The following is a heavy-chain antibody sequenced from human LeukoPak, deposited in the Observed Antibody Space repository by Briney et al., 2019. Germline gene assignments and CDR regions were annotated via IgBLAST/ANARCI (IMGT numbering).Heavy chain of an antibody. J-gene: IGHJ3*02. V-gene: IGHV1-18*01. CDR3: ARGLWSGFSGHAGRGFDI. CDR2: ISPYNDNT. Sequence: VASVKVSCKASGYTFTTYGISWVRQAPGQGLEWMGWISPYNDNTWYTQSLQGRVTMTTDTSTSTAYMDLRSLRSDDTAVYYCARGLWSGFSGHAGRGFDIWGQGTMVTVSS. D-gene: IGHD5-12*01. CDR1: GYTFTTYG.